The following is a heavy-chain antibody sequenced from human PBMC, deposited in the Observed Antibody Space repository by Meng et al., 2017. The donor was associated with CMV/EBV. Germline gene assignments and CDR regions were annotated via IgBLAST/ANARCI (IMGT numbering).Heavy chain of an antibody. CDR2: ISSSGSTI. V-gene: IGHV3-48*03. Sequence: PCAASVFPFSSSEMNWVRQAPGKGLEWVSYISSSGSTIYYADSVKGRFTISRDNAKNSLYLQMNSLRAEDTAVYYCARDLAVAGSYYYYGMDVWGQGTTVTVSS. J-gene: IGHJ6*02. D-gene: IGHD6-19*01. CDR3: ARDLAVAGSYYYYGMDV. CDR1: VFPFSSSE.